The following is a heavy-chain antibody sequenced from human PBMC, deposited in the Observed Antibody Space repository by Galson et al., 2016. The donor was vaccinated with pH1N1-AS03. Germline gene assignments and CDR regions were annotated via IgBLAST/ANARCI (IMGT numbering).Heavy chain of an antibody. CDR2: ISYDGSNK. CDR1: GFTFSSYG. CDR3: AKDPASGEAWDILGALNWFDP. V-gene: IGHV3-30*18. D-gene: IGHD1-26*01. J-gene: IGHJ5*02. Sequence: SLRLSCAASGFTFSSYGMHWVRQAPGKGLEWVAVISYDGSNKYYADSVKGRFTISRDNSKNTLYLQMNSLRAGDTAVYYCAKDPASGEAWDILGALNWFDPWGQGTLVTVSS.